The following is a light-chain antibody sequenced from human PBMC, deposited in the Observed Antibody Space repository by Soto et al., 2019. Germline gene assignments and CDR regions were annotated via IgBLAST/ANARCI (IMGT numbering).Light chain of an antibody. J-gene: IGLJ1*01. CDR2: EVS. CDR1: SSDVGGYNY. CDR3: SSYTSSSIDYV. Sequence: QSALTQPASVSGSPGQSITISCTGTSSDVGGYNYVSWYQQHPGKAPKLMIYEVSNRPSGVSNRFSGSKSGNTASLTISGFQAEDEADYYCSSYTSSSIDYVFGTGTKLTVL. V-gene: IGLV2-14*01.